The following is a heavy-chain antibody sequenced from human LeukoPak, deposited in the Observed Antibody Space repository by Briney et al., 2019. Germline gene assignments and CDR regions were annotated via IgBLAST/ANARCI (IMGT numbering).Heavy chain of an antibody. V-gene: IGHV3-53*01. CDR2: IYGGGST. CDR1: AFTVVSDY. D-gene: IGHD4-23*01. CDR3: ARLADYGGVSGPHYFDS. J-gene: IGHJ4*02. Sequence: PGGSLRLSCAASAFTVVSDYMTWVRQAPGKGLEWVSVIYGGGSTNYADSVKGRFTISRDNSKNIVFLQMNNLRAADTAVYYCARLADYGGVSGPHYFDSWGQGTLVTVSS.